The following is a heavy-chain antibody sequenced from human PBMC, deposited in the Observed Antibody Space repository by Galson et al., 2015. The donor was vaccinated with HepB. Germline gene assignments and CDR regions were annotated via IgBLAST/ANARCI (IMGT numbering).Heavy chain of an antibody. D-gene: IGHD2-2*01. CDR2: INWNGGSI. V-gene: IGHV3-20*04. CDR3: VREMGYCTRSDCYAAFDY. J-gene: IGHJ4*02. Sequence: SLRLSCAASGFSFDDYGMNWVRQTPGKGLEWVSGINWNGGSIVYADSVKGRFTVSRDNSKNSLYLQMDSLRAEDTAFYYCVREMGYCTRSDCYAAFDYWGQGALVTVSS. CDR1: GFSFDDYG.